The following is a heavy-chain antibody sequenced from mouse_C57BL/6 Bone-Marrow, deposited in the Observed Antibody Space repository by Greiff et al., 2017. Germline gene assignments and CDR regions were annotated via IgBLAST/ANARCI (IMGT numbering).Heavy chain of an antibody. V-gene: IGHV1-22*01. Sequence: EVQLQQSGPELVKPGASVKMSCKASGYTFTDYNMHWVKQSHGKSLEWIGYINPNNGGTSYNQKFKGKATLTVYKSSSTAYMELRSLTSEDSAVYYCARSYYGSSHWYFDVWGTGTTVTVSS. J-gene: IGHJ1*03. CDR3: ARSYYGSSHWYFDV. D-gene: IGHD1-1*01. CDR2: INPNNGGT. CDR1: GYTFTDYN.